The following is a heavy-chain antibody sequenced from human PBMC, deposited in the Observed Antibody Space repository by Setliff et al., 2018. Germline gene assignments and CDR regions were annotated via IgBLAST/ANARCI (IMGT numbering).Heavy chain of an antibody. Sequence: GGSLRLSCVGSGFTFSDYWMSWVRQAPGKGLEWVAIIKQDGSETVYADSVKGRLTISRDNAKNSLYLQMNSLRSEDTAVYYCSTKGVPGTGGQGTRVTVSS. CDR3: STKGVPGT. V-gene: IGHV3-7*03. CDR1: GFTFSDYW. J-gene: IGHJ4*02. D-gene: IGHD1-1*01. CDR2: IKQDGSET.